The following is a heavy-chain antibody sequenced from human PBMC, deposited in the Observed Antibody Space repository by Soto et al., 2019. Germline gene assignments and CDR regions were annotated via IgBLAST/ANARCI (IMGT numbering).Heavy chain of an antibody. CDR3: ARDGSGYDWNQFDY. CDR2: ISYDGSNK. Sequence: PGGSLRLSCAASGFTFSSYAMHWVRQAPGKGLEWVAVISYDGSNKYYADSVKGRFTISRDNSKNTLYLQMNSLRAEDTAVYYCARDGSGYDWNQFDYWGQGTLVTVSS. CDR1: GFTFSSYA. V-gene: IGHV3-30-3*01. J-gene: IGHJ4*02. D-gene: IGHD5-12*01.